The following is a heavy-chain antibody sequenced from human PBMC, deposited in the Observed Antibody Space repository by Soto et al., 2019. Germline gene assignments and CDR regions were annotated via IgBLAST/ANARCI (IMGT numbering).Heavy chain of an antibody. CDR2: ISGKNGNT. Sequence: QVQLVQSGVEVKKPGASVKVSCKASGYTFISHGISWVRQAPGQGLERMGWISGKNGNTNYAQKLQGRVTLTTDTSTSTAYVELRSLRSDDTAVYYCARVSPSIVVVPDYGMDGWGQGTTVTVSS. D-gene: IGHD2-15*01. CDR3: ARVSPSIVVVPDYGMDG. V-gene: IGHV1-18*04. J-gene: IGHJ6*02. CDR1: GYTFISHG.